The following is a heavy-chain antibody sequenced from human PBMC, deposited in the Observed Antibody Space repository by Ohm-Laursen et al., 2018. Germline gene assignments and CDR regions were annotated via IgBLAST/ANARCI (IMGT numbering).Heavy chain of an antibody. CDR2: IRQDGSEI. CDR3: AKSLQVAVAGDDAFDI. CDR1: GFTLGSHW. V-gene: IGHV3-7*03. D-gene: IGHD6-19*01. Sequence: SLRLSCSASGFTLGSHWMSWVRQAPGKGLEWVANIRQDGSEIYYVDSVKGRFTISRDNAKSSLYLQMNSLRAEDTALYYCAKSLQVAVAGDDAFDIWGQGTMVTVSS. J-gene: IGHJ3*02.